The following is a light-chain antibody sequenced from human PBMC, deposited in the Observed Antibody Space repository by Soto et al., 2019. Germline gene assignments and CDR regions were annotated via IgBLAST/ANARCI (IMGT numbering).Light chain of an antibody. Sequence: QAALTQPASVSGSLGQWIAISWTGTSSDVGGYNSVSWYQQYPGKAPKLMIHDGSNRPSGVSDRFSGSKSGNTASLTISGLQAEDEADYYCSSWTSSSSYVFGSGTKLTVL. V-gene: IGLV2-14*01. CDR3: SSWTSSSSYV. CDR2: DGS. CDR1: SSDVGGYNS. J-gene: IGLJ1*01.